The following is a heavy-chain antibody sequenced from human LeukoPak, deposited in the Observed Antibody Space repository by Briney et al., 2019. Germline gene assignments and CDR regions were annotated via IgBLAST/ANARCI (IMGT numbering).Heavy chain of an antibody. V-gene: IGHV4-39*07. D-gene: IGHD6-19*01. Sequence: SETLSLTCTVSDGSISSSSYYWGWIRQPPGKGLEWIGNIYYSGSTYYNPSLKSRVTISVDTSKNHFSLKLISLNTAVTAVHYWARDQGRWLVRTFDYWGQGTLVTVSS. CDR2: IYYSGST. CDR1: DGSISSSSYY. J-gene: IGHJ4*02. CDR3: ARDQGRWLVRTFDY.